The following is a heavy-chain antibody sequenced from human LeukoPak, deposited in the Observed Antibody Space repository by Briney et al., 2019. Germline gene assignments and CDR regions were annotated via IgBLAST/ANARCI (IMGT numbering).Heavy chain of an antibody. CDR3: ARDSGGIAAAGW. D-gene: IGHD6-13*01. CDR1: GYSISSGYY. V-gene: IGHV4-38-2*02. CDR2: IYHSGST. Sequence: SETLSLTCTVSGYSISSGYYWGWIRQPPGEGLEWTGSIYHSGSTYYNPSLKSRVTISVDTSKNQFSLKLSSVTAADTAVYYCARDSGGIAAAGWWGQGTLVTVSS. J-gene: IGHJ4*02.